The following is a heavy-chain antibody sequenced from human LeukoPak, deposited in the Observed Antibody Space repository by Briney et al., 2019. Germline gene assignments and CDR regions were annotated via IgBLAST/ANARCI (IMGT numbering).Heavy chain of an antibody. D-gene: IGHD2-8*02. CDR3: ARGWYYFDY. J-gene: IGHJ4*02. Sequence: SETLSLTCAVYGGSFSGYYWSWIRQPPGKGLEWIGEINHSGSTNYNPSLKSRVTISVDTSKNQFSLKLSSVTAADTVVYYCARGWYYFDYWGQGTLVTVSS. CDR2: INHSGST. CDR1: GGSFSGYY. V-gene: IGHV4-34*01.